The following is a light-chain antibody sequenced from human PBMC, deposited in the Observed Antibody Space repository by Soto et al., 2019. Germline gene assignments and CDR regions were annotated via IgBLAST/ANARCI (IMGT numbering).Light chain of an antibody. J-gene: IGKJ5*01. CDR3: QHYQGGHPMA. V-gene: IGKV3-20*01. CDR2: GVS. Sequence: EIMLTQSPGTLSLSPGERATLSCRASQSVNSNYLAWHQQKPGQAPRLLIYGVSSRATGIPDRFSGSGSETDFTLIISRLEPEDSALYYCQHYQGGHPMAFGQGTRLEIK. CDR1: QSVNSNY.